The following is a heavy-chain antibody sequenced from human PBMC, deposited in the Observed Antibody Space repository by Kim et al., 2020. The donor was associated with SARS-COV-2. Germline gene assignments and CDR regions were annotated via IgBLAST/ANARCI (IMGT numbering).Heavy chain of an antibody. CDR1: GFTFGNYW. CDR3: VRDLYSGYDPSDY. V-gene: IGHV3-7*03. D-gene: IGHD5-12*01. Sequence: GGSLRLSCAASGFTFGNYWMTWVRQAPGKGMEWVANIKPDGSQKKYVDSVKGRFTISRDNAKNSLYLQMNSLRAEDTAVYYCVRDLYSGYDPSDYWGRGTLVTVSS. J-gene: IGHJ4*02. CDR2: IKPDGSQK.